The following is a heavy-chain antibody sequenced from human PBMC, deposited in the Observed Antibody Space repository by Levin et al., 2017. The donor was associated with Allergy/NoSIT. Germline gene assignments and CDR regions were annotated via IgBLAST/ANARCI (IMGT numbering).Heavy chain of an antibody. CDR3: AREGYSGYEGGLQDAFDS. V-gene: IGHV1-2*02. Sequence: VASVKVSCKASGYTFTGYYMHWVRQAPGQGLEWMGWINPNSGGTNYAQKFQGRVTMTRDTSISTAYMELSRLRSDDTAVYYCAREGYSGYEGGLQDAFDSWGQGTMVTVSS. CDR2: INPNSGGT. CDR1: GYTFTGYY. D-gene: IGHD5-12*01. J-gene: IGHJ3*02.